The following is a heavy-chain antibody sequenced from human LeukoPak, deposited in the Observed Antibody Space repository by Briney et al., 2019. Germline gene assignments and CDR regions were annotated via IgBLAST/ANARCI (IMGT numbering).Heavy chain of an antibody. D-gene: IGHD2-2*01. CDR3: AREGCSSTSCYAGGY. J-gene: IGHJ4*02. Sequence: ASVKVSCKASGGTFSSYAISWVRQAPGQGLEWMGRIIPIFGIANYAQKFQGRVTMTTDTSTSTAYMELRSLRSDDTAVYYCAREGCSSTSCYAGGYWGQGTLVTVSS. CDR1: GGTFSSYA. CDR2: IIPIFGIA. V-gene: IGHV1-69*04.